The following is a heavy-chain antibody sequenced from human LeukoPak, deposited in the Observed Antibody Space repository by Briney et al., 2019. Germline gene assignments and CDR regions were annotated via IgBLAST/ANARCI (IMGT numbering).Heavy chain of an antibody. CDR1: GDTFSSYA. CDR3: AQFGDYFEF. CDR2: IIPIFGTA. Sequence: SVKVSCKASGDTFSSYAVNWARQAPGQGLEWMGGIIPIFGTANYTQKFQGRLTITTDESTSTAYMELSSLRSDDTAVYCAAQFGDYFEFWGQGTLVTVSS. D-gene: IGHD5-24*01. V-gene: IGHV1-69*05. J-gene: IGHJ4*02.